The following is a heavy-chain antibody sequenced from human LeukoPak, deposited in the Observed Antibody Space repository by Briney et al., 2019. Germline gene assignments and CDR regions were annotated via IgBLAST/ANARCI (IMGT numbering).Heavy chain of an antibody. J-gene: IGHJ3*02. CDR3: ARGQLGIRAFDI. CDR2: IWYDGSNK. V-gene: IGHV3-33*01. Sequence: GGSLRLSCAASGFTFSSYGMHWVRQAPGKGLEWVAVIWYDGSNKYYADSVKGRFTISRDNSKNTLYLQMNSLRAEDTAVYYCARGQLGIRAFDIWGQGTMVTVSS. D-gene: IGHD7-27*01. CDR1: GFTFSSYG.